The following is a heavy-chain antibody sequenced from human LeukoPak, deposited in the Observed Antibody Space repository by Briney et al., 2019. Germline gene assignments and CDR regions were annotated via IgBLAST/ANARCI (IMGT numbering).Heavy chain of an antibody. Sequence: PSETLSLTCAVYGGSFSGYYWSWIRQPPGKGLEWIGEINHSGSTNYNPSLKSRVTISVDTSKNQFSLKLSSVTAADTAVYYSASKTYYYGSGSYYRYWGQGTLVTVSS. CDR2: INHSGST. J-gene: IGHJ4*02. CDR1: GGSFSGYY. D-gene: IGHD3-10*01. CDR3: ASKTYYYGSGSYYRY. V-gene: IGHV4-34*01.